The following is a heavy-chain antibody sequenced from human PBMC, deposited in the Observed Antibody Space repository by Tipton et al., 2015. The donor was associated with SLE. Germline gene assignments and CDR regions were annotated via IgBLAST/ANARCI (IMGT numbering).Heavy chain of an antibody. CDR2: THYSGTT. Sequence: LRLSCIASGGSITSTPYYWGWIRQSPEKGLEWIGSTHYSGTTYYNPSLESRVTMSMDTSKNQFSRNLRSVTAADTAVYYCARLSPLWFGEYNDYWGQGTLVTVTS. D-gene: IGHD3-10*01. CDR3: ARLSPLWFGEYNDY. J-gene: IGHJ4*02. V-gene: IGHV4-39*01. CDR1: GGSITSTPYY.